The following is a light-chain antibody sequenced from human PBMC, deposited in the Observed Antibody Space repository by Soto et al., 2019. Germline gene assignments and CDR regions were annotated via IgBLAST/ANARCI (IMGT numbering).Light chain of an antibody. CDR1: QSISTW. J-gene: IGKJ1*01. Sequence: DIQMTQSPSTLSASVGDRVTITCRASQSISTWLAWYQQKPGRAPKLLIYKASSLESGVPSRFSGSGSGTEFSLTFSSLQPDDFASYYCQLYNRNHPWMFGQGTRVEIK. CDR3: QLYNRNHPWM. V-gene: IGKV1-5*03. CDR2: KAS.